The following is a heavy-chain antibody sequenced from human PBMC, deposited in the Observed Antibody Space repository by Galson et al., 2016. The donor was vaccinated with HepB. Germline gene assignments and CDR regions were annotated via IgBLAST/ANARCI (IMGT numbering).Heavy chain of an antibody. CDR1: GITFRDHY. CDR2: ISNTGNTI. CDR3: ARDLPDDSVEYFDVFDP. D-gene: IGHD4-17*01. J-gene: IGHJ3*01. V-gene: IGHV3-11*01. Sequence: SLRLSCAASGITFRDHYMSWIRQAPGKGLEWIAYISNTGNTIYYADSVKGRFTISRDNAKKSLYLQMTNLRAEDTAVYYCARDLPDDSVEYFDVFDPWGQGTMVTVSS.